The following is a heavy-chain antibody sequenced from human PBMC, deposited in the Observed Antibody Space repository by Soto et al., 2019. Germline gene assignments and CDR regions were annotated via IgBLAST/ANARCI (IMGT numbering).Heavy chain of an antibody. CDR2: TYYRSKWYN. Sequence: SQTLSLTCAISGDSVSSNSAAWNWIRQSPSRGLEWLGRTYYRSKWYNDYAVSVKSRITINPDTSKNQFSLQLNSVTPEDTAVYYCARESKIFGVVTPYYYYMDVWGKGTTVTVSS. CDR1: GDSVSSNSAA. J-gene: IGHJ6*03. V-gene: IGHV6-1*01. CDR3: ARESKIFGVVTPYYYYMDV. D-gene: IGHD3-3*01.